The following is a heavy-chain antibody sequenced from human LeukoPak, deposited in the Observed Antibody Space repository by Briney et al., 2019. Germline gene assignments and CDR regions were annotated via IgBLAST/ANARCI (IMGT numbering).Heavy chain of an antibody. CDR3: TTDPHGDYVVS. CDR1: GFTFSNAW. Sequence: GGSLRLSCAAPGFTFSNAWMSWVRQAPGKGLEWVGRIKSKTDGGTTDYAAPVKGRFTISRDDSKNTLYLQMNSLKAEDTAVYYCTTDPHGDYVVSWGQGTLVTVSS. J-gene: IGHJ4*02. CDR2: IKSKTDGGTT. D-gene: IGHD4-17*01. V-gene: IGHV3-15*01.